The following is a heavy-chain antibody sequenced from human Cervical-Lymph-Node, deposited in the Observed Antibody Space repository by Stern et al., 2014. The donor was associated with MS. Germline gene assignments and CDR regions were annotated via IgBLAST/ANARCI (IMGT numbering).Heavy chain of an antibody. D-gene: IGHD3-10*01. J-gene: IGHJ4*02. CDR3: VKRGITEVRGVRLGDY. CDR1: GFNFSSYG. V-gene: IGHV3-30*18. CDR2: ISYDGSDT. Sequence: QLVQPGGGVVQPGRSLRLTCTVSGFNFSSYGLHWVRQAPGKGLERVSVISYDGSDTDYAESVKGRFPISRDNTKNTLYLEMRRLRREDTAVYYCVKRGITEVRGVRLGDYWGPGTLVIVSS.